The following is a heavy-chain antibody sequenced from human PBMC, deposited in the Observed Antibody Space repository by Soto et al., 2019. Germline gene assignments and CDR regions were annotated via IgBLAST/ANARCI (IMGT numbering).Heavy chain of an antibody. CDR2: IIPILGIA. J-gene: IGHJ6*03. V-gene: IGHV1-69*04. CDR3: ARDHQDIVVVPAAMSYYYYYMDV. D-gene: IGHD2-2*01. CDR1: GGTFSSYT. Sequence: SVKVSCKASGGTFSSYTISWVRQAPGQGLEWMGRIIPILGIANYAQKFQGRVTITADRSTSTAYMELSSLRSEDTAVYYCARDHQDIVVVPAAMSYYYYYMDVWGKGTKVTVSS.